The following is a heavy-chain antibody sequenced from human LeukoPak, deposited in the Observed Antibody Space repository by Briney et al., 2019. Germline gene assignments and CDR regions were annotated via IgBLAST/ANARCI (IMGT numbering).Heavy chain of an antibody. J-gene: IGHJ6*03. CDR3: AKKGTDDYYGSGTYYYQYYMGV. CDR2: ISDSGGST. V-gene: IGHV3-23*01. D-gene: IGHD3-10*01. CDR1: GFTFSSYG. Sequence: GGTLRLSCAASGFTFSSYGMSWVRQAPGKGLEWVSSISDSGGSTYYADPVKGRFTISSDNSKNTLYLQMNSLRAEDTAVYYCAKKGTDDYYGSGTYYYQYYMGVWGIGTTVTISS.